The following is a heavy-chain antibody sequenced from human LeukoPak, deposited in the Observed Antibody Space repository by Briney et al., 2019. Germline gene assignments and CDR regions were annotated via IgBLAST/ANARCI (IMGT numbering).Heavy chain of an antibody. D-gene: IGHD3-3*01. J-gene: IGHJ2*01. CDR2: IYYNGIT. CDR1: GGSISSSPYH. CDR3: ARHESGGWYFDV. Sequence: PSETLSLTCTVSGGSISSSPYHWGWIRQPPGKGLEWIGTIYYNGITYYNPSLRSRVTISVDMSKNQFSLKLNSVTAADTAVYYCARHESGGWYFDVWGRGTLVTVSS. V-gene: IGHV4-39*01.